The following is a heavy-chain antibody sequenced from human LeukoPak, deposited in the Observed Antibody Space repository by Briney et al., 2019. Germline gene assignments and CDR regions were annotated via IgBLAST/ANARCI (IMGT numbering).Heavy chain of an antibody. J-gene: IGHJ4*02. D-gene: IGHD6-19*01. V-gene: IGHV3-7*01. CDR1: GFSFSTSW. CDR3: ARLSTSVAGGDH. CDR2: IKKDGSEE. Sequence: GGSLRLSCTASGFSFSTSWMSWVRQTSGKGLEWVANIKKDGSEEYYVDSVKTRFTISRDNAKNSLYLQLNSLIVEDTAVYYCARLSTSVAGGDHWGQGTLVTVSS.